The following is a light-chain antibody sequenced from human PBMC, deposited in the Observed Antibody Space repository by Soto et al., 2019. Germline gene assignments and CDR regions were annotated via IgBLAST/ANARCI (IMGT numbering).Light chain of an antibody. CDR1: KSDIGVYDF. CDR3: KSYASSNTYV. V-gene: IGLV2-8*01. Sequence: QSALTQPPSASGSPGQSVTISCTGTKSDIGVYDFVSWYQHHPGKAPRLIIYEVVQRPSGVPDRFSGSKSGNTASLTVSGLQAADEADYFCKSYASSNTYVFGSVTNVAVL. J-gene: IGLJ1*01. CDR2: EVV.